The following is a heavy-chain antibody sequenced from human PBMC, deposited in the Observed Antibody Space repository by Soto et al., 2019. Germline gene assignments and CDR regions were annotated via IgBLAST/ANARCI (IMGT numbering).Heavy chain of an antibody. Sequence: PSETLSLTCAVYGGSFSGYYWSWIRQPPGKGLEWIGEINHSGSTNYNPSLKSRVTISVDTSKNQFSLKLSSVTAADTAVYYCARKAAFVFSGGVIRYCSSTSCPTSFDPWGQGTLVTVSS. CDR1: GGSFSGYY. V-gene: IGHV4-34*01. J-gene: IGHJ5*02. CDR2: INHSGST. CDR3: ARKAAFVFSGGVIRYCSSTSCPTSFDP. D-gene: IGHD2-2*01.